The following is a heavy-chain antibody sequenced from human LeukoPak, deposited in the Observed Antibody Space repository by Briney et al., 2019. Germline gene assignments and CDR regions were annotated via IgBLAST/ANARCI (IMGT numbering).Heavy chain of an antibody. CDR1: GGTFSSYA. Sequence: PVASVKVSCKASGGTFSSYAISWVRQAPGQGLEWMGRIIPILGIANYAQKFQGRVTITADKSTSTAYMELSSLRSEDTAVYYCARETSLSWELEGLDYWGQGTPVTVSS. CDR3: ARETSLSWELEGLDY. D-gene: IGHD1-26*01. J-gene: IGHJ4*02. CDR2: IIPILGIA. V-gene: IGHV1-69*04.